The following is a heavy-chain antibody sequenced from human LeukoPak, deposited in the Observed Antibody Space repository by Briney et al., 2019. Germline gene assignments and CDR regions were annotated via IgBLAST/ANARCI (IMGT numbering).Heavy chain of an antibody. CDR2: ITQDGSEK. CDR3: ARASDPWLQLT. D-gene: IGHD5-24*01. V-gene: IGHV3-7*05. Sequence: PGGTLRLSCAASGFTFSNYWMIWVRQAPGKGLEWVGNITQDGSEKRYADSVRGRFSISRDNAQTSLYLQMNSLRAEDTAVYYCARASDPWLQLTWGQGTLVTVFS. J-gene: IGHJ5*02. CDR1: GFTFSNYW.